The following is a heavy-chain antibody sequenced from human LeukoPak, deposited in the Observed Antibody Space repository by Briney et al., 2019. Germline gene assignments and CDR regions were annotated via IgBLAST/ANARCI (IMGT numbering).Heavy chain of an antibody. Sequence: GGSLRLSCAASGFTFSSYAMTWVRQAPGKGLEWVANIKQDGSEKYYVDSVKGRFTISRDNAKNSLYLQMNSLRVEDTAVYYCVRDLGPAWYWGQGALVTVSS. V-gene: IGHV3-7*01. CDR2: IKQDGSEK. CDR3: VRDLGPAWY. CDR1: GFTFSSYA. J-gene: IGHJ4*02.